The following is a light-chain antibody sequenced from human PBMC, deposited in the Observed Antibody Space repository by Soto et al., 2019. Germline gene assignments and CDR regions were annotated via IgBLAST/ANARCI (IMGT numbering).Light chain of an antibody. V-gene: IGLV2-14*01. Sequence: QSALTQPASVSGSPGQSITISCTGTSSDVGGYNFVSWYQQHPGKAPKLMIYDVSNRPSGVSNRFSGSKSANTASLTISGLQADDEAYYYCTSYTSSNTLYVFGTGTKLTVL. CDR1: SSDVGGYNF. J-gene: IGLJ1*01. CDR3: TSYTSSNTLYV. CDR2: DVS.